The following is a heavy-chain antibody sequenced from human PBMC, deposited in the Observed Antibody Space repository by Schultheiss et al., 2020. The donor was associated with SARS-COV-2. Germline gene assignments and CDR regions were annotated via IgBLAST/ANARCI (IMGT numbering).Heavy chain of an antibody. CDR2: IWYDGSNK. Sequence: GESLKISCAASGFTFSSYAMSWVRQAPGKGLEWVAVIWYDGSNKYYADSVKGRFTISRDNSKNTLYLQMNSLRAEDTAVYYCARGANDIDYWGQGTLVTVSS. CDR1: GFTFSSYA. CDR3: ARGANDIDY. J-gene: IGHJ4*02. V-gene: IGHV3-33*08. D-gene: IGHD3-22*01.